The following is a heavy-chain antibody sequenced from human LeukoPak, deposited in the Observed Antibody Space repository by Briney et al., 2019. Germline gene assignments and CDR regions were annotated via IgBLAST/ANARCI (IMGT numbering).Heavy chain of an antibody. Sequence: GASVKVSCKASGGTFSSYAISWVRQAPGQGLEWMGGIIPIFGTANYAQKFQGRVTITTDESRLTAYMELSSLRSEDTAVYYCARSVYDSSGYYPYYYYYYMDVWGKGTTVTVSS. CDR1: GGTFSSYA. CDR2: IIPIFGTA. D-gene: IGHD3-22*01. V-gene: IGHV1-69*05. J-gene: IGHJ6*03. CDR3: ARSVYDSSGYYPYYYYYYMDV.